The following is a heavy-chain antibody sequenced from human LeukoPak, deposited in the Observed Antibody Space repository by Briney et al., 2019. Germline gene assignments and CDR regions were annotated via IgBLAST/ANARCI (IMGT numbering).Heavy chain of an antibody. V-gene: IGHV3-7*02. CDR1: GFSFSSYW. CDR2: IKEDGSDK. D-gene: IGHD4-17*01. Sequence: GGSLILSCAASGFSFSSYWMTWVRQAPGKGLEWVANIKEDGSDKYYVDSVKGRFTISRDNAKNSLYLQMKSLRAEDTAVYYCTKYGDDDTPGLNWGQGTLVTVSS. CDR3: TKYGDDDTPGLN. J-gene: IGHJ4*02.